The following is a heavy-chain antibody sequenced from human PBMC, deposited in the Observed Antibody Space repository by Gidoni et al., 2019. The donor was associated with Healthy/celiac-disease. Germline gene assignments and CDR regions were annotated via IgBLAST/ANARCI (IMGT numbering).Heavy chain of an antibody. CDR1: GFTFSSYW. CDR2: INSDGSST. Sequence: EVQLVESGGGLVQPGGSLRLSCAASGFTFSSYWMHWVRQSPGKGLVWVSRINSDGSSTSYADSVKGRFTISRDNAKNTLYLQMNSLRAEDTAVYYCARDLEYYYDSSGYSPDVWGQGTTVTVSS. J-gene: IGHJ6*02. CDR3: ARDLEYYYDSSGYSPDV. V-gene: IGHV3-74*01. D-gene: IGHD3-22*01.